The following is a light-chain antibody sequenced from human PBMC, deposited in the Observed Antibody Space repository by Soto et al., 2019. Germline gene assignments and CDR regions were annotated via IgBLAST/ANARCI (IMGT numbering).Light chain of an antibody. Sequence: QSLLTQPPSVSGSPGQSFTISCTGTSTDFVSYNRVSWYQQPPGTAPKLMIYEVSKRPSGVPDRFSGSKSGNTASLTISGLQAADEADYYCSLYTSENAYVFGTGTKVTVL. J-gene: IGLJ1*01. V-gene: IGLV2-18*01. CDR3: SLYTSENAYV. CDR1: STDFVSYNR. CDR2: EVS.